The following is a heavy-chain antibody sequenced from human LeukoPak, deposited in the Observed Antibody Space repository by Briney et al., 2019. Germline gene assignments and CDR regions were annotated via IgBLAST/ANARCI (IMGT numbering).Heavy chain of an antibody. V-gene: IGHV3-33*01. J-gene: IGHJ4*02. CDR1: GFTFGSFG. CDR3: PRDKGGGLDY. Sequence: GGSLRLSCAPSGFTFGSFGMHWVRQAPGKGLEWVAIIWGDGGTQYYGDSVKGRVTISRDNSKNMLYLQMNSLRAEDTAVYYCPRDKGGGLDYWGQGTLVTVSS. CDR2: IWGDGGTQ. D-gene: IGHD3-16*01.